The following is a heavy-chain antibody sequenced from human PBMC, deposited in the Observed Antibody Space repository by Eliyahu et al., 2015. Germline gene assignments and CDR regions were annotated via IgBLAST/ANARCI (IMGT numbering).Heavy chain of an antibody. J-gene: IGHJ3*02. D-gene: IGHD1-26*01. CDR3: ARVSPGKAFDI. Sequence: VQLVESGGGLVQPGGSLRLSCAASGYWMSWVRQAPGKGREWVANINQDGSEKYYVDSVKGRFTISRDNAKNSLYLQMNSLRAEDTAVYYCARVSPGKAFDIWGHGTMVTVSS. CDR2: INQDGSEK. CDR1: GYW. V-gene: IGHV3-7*03.